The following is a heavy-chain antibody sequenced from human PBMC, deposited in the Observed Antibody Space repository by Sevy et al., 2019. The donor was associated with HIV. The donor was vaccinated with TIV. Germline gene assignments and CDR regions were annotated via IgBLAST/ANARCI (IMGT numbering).Heavy chain of an antibody. V-gene: IGHV3-23*01. J-gene: IGHJ4*02. Sequence: GVSLRLSCAASGFTFSNYAMSWVRQAPGKGLEWVSAISGSGGSTYYADSVKGRFTISRDNSKNTLFLQMNSLRAGDTAVYFCAKWSELPSSPFDYWGQGTLVTVSS. CDR2: ISGSGGST. CDR1: GFTFSNYA. D-gene: IGHD1-26*01. CDR3: AKWSELPSSPFDY.